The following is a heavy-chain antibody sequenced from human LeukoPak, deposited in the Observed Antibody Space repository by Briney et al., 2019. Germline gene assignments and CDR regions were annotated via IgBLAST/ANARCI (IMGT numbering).Heavy chain of an antibody. CDR2: IIPNLGIS. Sequence: SVKVSCKACGGTFSRYAIRWVRQAPPQGLEWVGRIIPNLGISNYAQKSDGRVTSTADKSTGTAYMELGSVRSEDTAVDYGAILRAYRSGWSRYYFDYWGQGTLVTVSS. CDR3: AILRAYRSGWSRYYFDY. D-gene: IGHD6-19*01. CDR1: GGTFSRYA. J-gene: IGHJ4*02. V-gene: IGHV1-69*04.